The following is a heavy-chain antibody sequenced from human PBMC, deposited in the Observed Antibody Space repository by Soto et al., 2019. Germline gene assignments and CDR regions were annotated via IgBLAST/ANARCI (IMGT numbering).Heavy chain of an antibody. V-gene: IGHV4-39*01. CDR1: GGSISSSSYY. Sequence: SETLSLTCTVSGGSISSSSYYWGWIRQPPGKGLEWIGSIYYSGSTYYNPSLKSRVTISVDTSKNQFSLKLSSVTAADTAVYYCARQVHWQLVPITEYMDVWGQGTTVTVS. CDR3: ARQVHWQLVPITEYMDV. CDR2: IYYSGST. D-gene: IGHD6-13*01. J-gene: IGHJ6*02.